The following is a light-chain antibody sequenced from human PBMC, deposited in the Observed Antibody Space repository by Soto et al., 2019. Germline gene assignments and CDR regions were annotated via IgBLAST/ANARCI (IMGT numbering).Light chain of an antibody. CDR3: CAYARSNINDV. Sequence: QSVLTQPASVSGSPGQSITISCTGTNSDAGSYDLVSWYQQPPGKAPKLMIDEVSQRPSGISNRCSGSKSGNTASLTSTGLQADDEGDYYCCAYARSNINDVFGTGTKLTVL. CDR1: NSDAGSYDL. CDR2: EVS. V-gene: IGLV2-23*02. J-gene: IGLJ2*01.